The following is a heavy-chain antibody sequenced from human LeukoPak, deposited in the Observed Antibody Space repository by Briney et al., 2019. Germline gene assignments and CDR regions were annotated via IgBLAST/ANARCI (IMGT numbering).Heavy chain of an antibody. CDR2: ISSSGNTI. Sequence: GGSLRLSCAASGFIFSNYEMNWVRQAPGKGLEWVSYISSSGNTIYYADSVKGRFTISRDNAKNLLYLQMDRLRAEDTAVYYCARDYYVSIYYYYGMDVWGKGTRVTVSS. J-gene: IGHJ6*04. V-gene: IGHV3-48*03. D-gene: IGHD3-22*01. CDR3: ARDYYVSIYYYYGMDV. CDR1: GFIFSNYE.